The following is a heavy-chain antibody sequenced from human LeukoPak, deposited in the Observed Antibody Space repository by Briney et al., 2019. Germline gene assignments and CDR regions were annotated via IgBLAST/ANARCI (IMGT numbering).Heavy chain of an antibody. CDR1: GYSFITYW. Sequence: GKSLKISCQGSGYSFITYWIGWVRQMPGKGLEWMGIIFPSDSYTNYSPSFQGHATISADKSTSTAYLQWSSLKASDTAMYYCARGKGWFAPWGQGTLVTVSS. V-gene: IGHV5-10-1*01. J-gene: IGHJ5*02. CDR2: IFPSDSYT. CDR3: ARGKGWFAP.